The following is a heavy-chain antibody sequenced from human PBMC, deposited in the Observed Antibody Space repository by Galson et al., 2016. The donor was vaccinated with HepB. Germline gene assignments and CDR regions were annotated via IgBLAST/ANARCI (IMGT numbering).Heavy chain of an antibody. CDR2: IIVYDGNT. CDR3: ARDYGGTWYDY. J-gene: IGHJ4*02. CDR1: GFTFTGYG. V-gene: IGHV1-18*01. D-gene: IGHD6-13*01. Sequence: SVKVSCKASGFTFTGYGISWVRQAPGQGLEWLGWIIVYDGNTNYAQNFQGRLTMTTDTSTSTAYFELRRLRYDDTASYYCARDYGGTWYDYWGQGTQVTVSS.